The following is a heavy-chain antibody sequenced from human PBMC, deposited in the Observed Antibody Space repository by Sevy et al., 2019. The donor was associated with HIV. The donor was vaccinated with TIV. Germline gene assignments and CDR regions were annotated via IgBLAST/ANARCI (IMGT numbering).Heavy chain of an antibody. J-gene: IGHJ6*03. Sequence: GGSLRLSCAVSGFSFDSYGMTWVRQAPGKGLEWVSGISGSGTRTYYADSVKGRFIISRDNSKNTLYLQMNSLRSEDTANCYCGKGGGGHYDPDEIGYYFYYYNMDVWGKGTTVTVSS. CDR3: GKGGGGHYDPDEIGYYFYYYNMDV. CDR2: ISGSGTRT. V-gene: IGHV3-23*01. D-gene: IGHD3-22*01. CDR1: GFSFDSYG.